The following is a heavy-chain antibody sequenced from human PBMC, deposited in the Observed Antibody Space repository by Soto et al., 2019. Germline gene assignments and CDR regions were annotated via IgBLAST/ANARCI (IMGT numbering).Heavy chain of an antibody. CDR3: ARWGDVVIIPAARGRAFDS. V-gene: IGHV4-59*01. D-gene: IGHD2-2*01. J-gene: IGHJ3*02. CDR1: GGSISDYY. CDR2: VHSSGLT. Sequence: QVELQESGPGLVKPSETLSLTCTVSGGSISDYYWAWIRQPPGKGLEWIAYVHSSGLTNYNPSLHSGVTIPVDTSRIHFSVNMNSVTAADTAVYYCARWGDVVIIPAARGRAFDSWGQGTMVTGSS.